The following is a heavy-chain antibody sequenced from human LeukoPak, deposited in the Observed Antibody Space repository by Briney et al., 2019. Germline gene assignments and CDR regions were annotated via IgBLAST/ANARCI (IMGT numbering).Heavy chain of an antibody. CDR1: GFTFGTYS. CDR2: ISESGVGT. D-gene: IGHD1-26*01. J-gene: IGHJ4*02. CDR3: AKVKVGATIDY. Sequence: GGSLRLSCAASGFTFGTYSMNWVRQAPGKWLEWVSGISESGVGTNYADSVKGRFTTSRDNSKNTLYLQMNSLRAEDTAVYYCAKVKVGATIDYWGQGTLVTVSS. V-gene: IGHV3-23*01.